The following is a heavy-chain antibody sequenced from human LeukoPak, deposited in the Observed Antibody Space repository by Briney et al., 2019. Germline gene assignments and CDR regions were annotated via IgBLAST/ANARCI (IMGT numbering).Heavy chain of an antibody. V-gene: IGHV4-4*09. D-gene: IGHD3-3*01. CDR1: GGSISSYY. Sequence: SETLSLTCTVSGGSISSYYWSWIRQPPGKGLEWVGYIYTSGSTNYNPFLKSRVTISVDTSKNQFSLKLSSVTAADTAVYYCARHSGPSYYDFWSGWYYFDYWGQGTLVTVSS. J-gene: IGHJ4*02. CDR3: ARHSGPSYYDFWSGWYYFDY. CDR2: IYTSGST.